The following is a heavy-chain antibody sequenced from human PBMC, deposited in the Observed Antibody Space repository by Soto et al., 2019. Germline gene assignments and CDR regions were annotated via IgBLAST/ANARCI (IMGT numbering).Heavy chain of an antibody. Sequence: SETLSLTCAVYGGSFSGYYWSWIRQPPGKGLEWIGEINHSGSTNYNPSLKSRVTISVDTSKNQFSLKLSSVTAADTAVYYCARVLVPAAIGYYGMDVWGQGTTVTVSS. V-gene: IGHV4-34*01. CDR2: INHSGST. J-gene: IGHJ6*02. D-gene: IGHD2-2*01. CDR1: GGSFSGYY. CDR3: ARVLVPAAIGYYGMDV.